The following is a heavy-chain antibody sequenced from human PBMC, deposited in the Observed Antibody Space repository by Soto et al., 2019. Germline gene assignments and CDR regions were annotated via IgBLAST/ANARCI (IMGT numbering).Heavy chain of an antibody. D-gene: IGHD6-13*01. CDR2: ISAYNGNT. CDR3: ARDGPPFLSSSWYDY. CDR1: GYTFTSYG. Sequence: ASVKVSCKASGYTFTSYGMSWVRQAPGQGLEWMGWISAYNGNTNYAQKLQGRVTMTTDTSTSTAYMELRSLRSDDTAVYYCARDGPPFLSSSWYDYWGQGTLVTVSS. J-gene: IGHJ4*02. V-gene: IGHV1-18*01.